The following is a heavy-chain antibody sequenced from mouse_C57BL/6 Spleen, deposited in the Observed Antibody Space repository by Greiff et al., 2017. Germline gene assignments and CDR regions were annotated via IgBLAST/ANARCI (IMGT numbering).Heavy chain of an antibody. CDR1: GYTFTSYW. CDR2: IDPSDSYT. D-gene: IGHD2-4*01. CDR3: ARGGYYDYDPWFAY. J-gene: IGHJ3*01. V-gene: IGHV1-59*01. Sequence: QVQLQQPGAELVRPGTSVKLSCKASGYTFTSYWMHWVKQRPGQGLEWIGVIDPSDSYTNYNQKFKGKATLTVDTSSSTAYMQLSSLTSEDSAVYYCARGGYYDYDPWFAYWGQGTLVTVSA.